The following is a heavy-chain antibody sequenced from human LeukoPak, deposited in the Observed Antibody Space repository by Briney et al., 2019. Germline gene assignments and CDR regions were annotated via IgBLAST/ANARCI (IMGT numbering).Heavy chain of an antibody. D-gene: IGHD6-6*01. V-gene: IGHV3-74*01. CDR2: INSDASVT. CDR1: GFTFSNYW. CDR3: ARESFAARWD. Sequence: GGSLRLSCAASGFTFSNYWMHWVRQTPGKGLVWVSRINSDASVTTYADSVKGRFTISRDNAKNTLYLQMNSLRAEDTAVYYCARESFAARWDWGQGTLVTVSS. J-gene: IGHJ4*02.